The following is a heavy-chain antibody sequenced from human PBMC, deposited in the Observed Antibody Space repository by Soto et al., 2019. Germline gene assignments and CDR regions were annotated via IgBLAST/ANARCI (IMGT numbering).Heavy chain of an antibody. CDR1: GFTFSSYG. CDR2: IWYDGSNK. D-gene: IGHD3-22*01. V-gene: IGHV3-33*01. CDR3: AREATYHYDSSGYYYFAY. Sequence: GGSLRLSCAASGFTFSSYGMHWVRQAPGKGREWVAVIWYDGSNKYYADSVKGRFTISRDNSKNTLYLQMNSLRAEDTAVYYCAREATYHYDSSGYYYFAYRGQGTLVTVSS. J-gene: IGHJ4*02.